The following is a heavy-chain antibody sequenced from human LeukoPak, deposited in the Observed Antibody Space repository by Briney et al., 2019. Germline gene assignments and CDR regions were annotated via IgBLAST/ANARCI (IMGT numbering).Heavy chain of an antibody. CDR3: AKSNDWSGMYYFDY. CDR2: ISGSDGST. CDR1: GFAFSTYA. J-gene: IGHJ4*02. Sequence: GGSLRLSCAASGFAFSTYAMNWVRQAPGRGLEWVSTISGSDGSTYYADSVMGRFTISRDNSKNTLYLQMNSLRAEDTAVYYCAKSNDWSGMYYFDYWGQGTLVTVSS. V-gene: IGHV3-23*01. D-gene: IGHD2-8*02.